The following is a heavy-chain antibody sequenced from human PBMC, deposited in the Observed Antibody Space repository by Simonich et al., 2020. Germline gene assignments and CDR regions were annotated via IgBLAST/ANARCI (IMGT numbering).Heavy chain of an antibody. Sequence: EVQLVESGGGLVKPGGSLRLSCAASGFTFSSYSMNWVRQAPGKGLEWVSSISRSSSYKYYADSVKGRFNISRDNAKNSLYLQMNSLRAEDTAVYYCARDVDTAMVFDYWGQGTLVTVSS. V-gene: IGHV3-21*01. CDR3: ARDVDTAMVFDY. J-gene: IGHJ4*02. CDR1: GFTFSSYS. D-gene: IGHD5-18*01. CDR2: ISRSSSYK.